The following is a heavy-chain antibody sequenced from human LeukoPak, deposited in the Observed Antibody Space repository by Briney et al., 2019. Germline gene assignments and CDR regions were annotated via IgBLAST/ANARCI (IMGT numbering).Heavy chain of an antibody. Sequence: KTSETLSLTCTVSGGSISSYYWSWIRQPPGKGLEWIGYIYYSGSTNYNPSLKSRVTISVDTSKNQFSLKLSSVTAADTAVYYCARGDYGDYWNYYYMDVWGKGTTVTVSS. J-gene: IGHJ6*03. CDR2: IYYSGST. V-gene: IGHV4-59*01. D-gene: IGHD4-17*01. CDR1: GGSISSYY. CDR3: ARGDYGDYWNYYYMDV.